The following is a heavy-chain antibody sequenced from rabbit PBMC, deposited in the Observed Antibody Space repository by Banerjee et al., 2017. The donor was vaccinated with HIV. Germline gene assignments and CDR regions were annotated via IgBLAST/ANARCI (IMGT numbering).Heavy chain of an antibody. D-gene: IGHD4-1*01. J-gene: IGHJ4*01. CDR3: ARDLAGVIGWNFGL. CDR2: IDPVFGST. V-gene: IGHV1S7*01. Sequence: QLKETGGGLVQPGGSLTLSCKASGFDFSNYYMSWVRQAPGKGLEWIGYIDPVFGSTYYASWVNGRFTISSHNAQNTMDLQMNSLTAADTATYFCARDLAGVIGWNFGLWGPGTLVTVS. CDR1: GFDFSNYY.